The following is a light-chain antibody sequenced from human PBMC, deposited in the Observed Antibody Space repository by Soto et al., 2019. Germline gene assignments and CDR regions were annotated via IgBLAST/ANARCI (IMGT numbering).Light chain of an antibody. Sequence: EIVMTQSPATLSVSLGERATLFCRASQNIGSDLAWYQQKPGQAPRLLIHGASVRATGVPARFDGSGSGTDFTLTISSLQSEDVAVYYCQRYHDWPPWTFGQGTKVEIK. J-gene: IGKJ1*01. CDR3: QRYHDWPPWT. CDR2: GAS. CDR1: QNIGSD. V-gene: IGKV3-15*01.